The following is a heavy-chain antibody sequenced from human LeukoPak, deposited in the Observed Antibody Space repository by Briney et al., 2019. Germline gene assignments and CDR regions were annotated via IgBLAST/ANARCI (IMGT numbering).Heavy chain of an antibody. CDR1: GGSISSRSYY. CDR2: IYTSGST. J-gene: IGHJ4*02. CDR3: AREIYGDYGAFDY. D-gene: IGHD4-17*01. V-gene: IGHV4-61*02. Sequence: SETLSLTCTVSGGSISSRSYYWSWIRQPAGKGLEWIGRIYTSGSTNYNPSLKSRVTISVDTSKNQFSLKLSSVTAADTAVYYCAREIYGDYGAFDYWGQGTLVTVSS.